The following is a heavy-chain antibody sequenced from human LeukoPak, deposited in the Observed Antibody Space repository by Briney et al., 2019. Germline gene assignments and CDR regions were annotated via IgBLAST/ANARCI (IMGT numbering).Heavy chain of an antibody. V-gene: IGHV1-69-2*01. J-gene: IGHJ3*02. Sequence: ASVKVSCKVSGYTFTDYYMHWVQQAPGKGLEWMGLVGAEDGETIYAEKFQGRVTITADTSTDTAYMELNSLRAEDTAEYYCSTDLSRWELLDAFDMGGEEPVVSVSS. CDR2: VGAEDGET. CDR3: STDLSRWELLDAFDM. CDR1: GYTFTDYY. D-gene: IGHD1-26*01.